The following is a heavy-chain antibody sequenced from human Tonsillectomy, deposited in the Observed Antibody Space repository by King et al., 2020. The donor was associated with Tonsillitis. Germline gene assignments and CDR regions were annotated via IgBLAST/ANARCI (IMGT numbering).Heavy chain of an antibody. V-gene: IGHV3-7*01. CDR2: INEDGSEK. D-gene: IGHD3-10*01. CDR3: SKGGHLDQ. J-gene: IGHJ4*02. CDR1: GCIFSGNL. Sequence: VQLVESGGDFVQPGGALILTCVASGCIFSGNLMIWVRQAPGMGLVWLSNINEDGSEKHYVDSVGGRFTISRDNARNSLFLQMNSLRVEDTGLYFCSKGGHLDQWGQGTLVTVSS.